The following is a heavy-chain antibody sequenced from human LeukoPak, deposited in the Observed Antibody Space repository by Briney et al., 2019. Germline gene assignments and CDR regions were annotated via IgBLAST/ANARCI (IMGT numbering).Heavy chain of an antibody. D-gene: IGHD1-26*01. Sequence: AASVKVSCKASGYTFTSYYMHWVRQAPGQGLEWMGIINPSGGSTSYAQKFQGRVTMTRDMSTSTVYMELSSLRSEDTAVYYCARKGKSGSYYNSFDYWGQGTLVTVSS. CDR1: GYTFTSYY. CDR3: ARKGKSGSYYNSFDY. CDR2: INPSGGST. V-gene: IGHV1-46*01. J-gene: IGHJ4*02.